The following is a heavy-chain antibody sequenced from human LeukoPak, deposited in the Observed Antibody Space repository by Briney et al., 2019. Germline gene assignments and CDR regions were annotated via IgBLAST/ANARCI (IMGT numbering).Heavy chain of an antibody. CDR3: AKEGLVGGYDILTGYQIFRFFDY. D-gene: IGHD3-9*01. Sequence: GGSLRLSCAASGFTFSSYAMSWVRQAPGKGLEWVSAISGSGGSTYYADSVKGRFTISRDNSRNTLYLQMNSLRAEDTAVYYCAKEGLVGGYDILTGYQIFRFFDYWGQGTLVTVSS. J-gene: IGHJ4*02. CDR1: GFTFSSYA. V-gene: IGHV3-23*01. CDR2: ISGSGGST.